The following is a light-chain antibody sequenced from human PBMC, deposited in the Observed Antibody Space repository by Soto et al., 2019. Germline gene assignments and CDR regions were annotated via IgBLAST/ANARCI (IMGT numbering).Light chain of an antibody. CDR1: ENLSSMY. CDR3: QKFGISPPYT. Sequence: EIVLTQSPGTLSLSPGERATLSCRSSENLSSMYLAWYQKKPGQPPRLLIYEDFTRAAGVPDRFSGSGSGTDFDPRSSKLEPEDVAVYYCQKFGISPPYTFGQGTRLEMK. J-gene: IGKJ2*01. CDR2: EDF. V-gene: IGKV3-20*01.